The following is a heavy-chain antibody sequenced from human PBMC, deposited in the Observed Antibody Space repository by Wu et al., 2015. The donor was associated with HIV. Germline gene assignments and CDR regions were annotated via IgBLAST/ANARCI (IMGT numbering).Heavy chain of an antibody. CDR2: IIPIFDSA. V-gene: IGHV1-69*12. J-gene: IGHJ3*02. Sequence: QVQLVQSGAEVKKPGSSVKVSCKASGGTFSSYAISWVRQAPGQGLEWMGGIIPIFDSAKYAQKFQGRLTITADESTSTAYMELSSLRSEDTAVYYCARLFXDTTSCYSNXFDIWAKGQWSPSL. CDR1: GGTFSSYA. D-gene: IGHD2-2*01. CDR3: ARLFXDTTSCYSNXFDI.